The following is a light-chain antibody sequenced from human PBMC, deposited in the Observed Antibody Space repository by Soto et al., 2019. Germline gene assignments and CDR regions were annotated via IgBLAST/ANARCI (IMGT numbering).Light chain of an antibody. J-gene: IGLJ2*01. Sequence: QSALTQPASVSGSPGQSITISCTGTSSDVGGYNYVSWYQQHPGKAPKLMIYDVSNRPSGVSKRCSGAKSGNTASLTISGLQAENEADYYCSSYTSSSPRVFGGGTQLTVL. V-gene: IGLV2-14*03. CDR1: SSDVGGYNY. CDR3: SSYTSSSPRV. CDR2: DVS.